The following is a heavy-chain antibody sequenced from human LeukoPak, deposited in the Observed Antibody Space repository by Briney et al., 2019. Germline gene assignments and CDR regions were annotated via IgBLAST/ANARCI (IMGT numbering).Heavy chain of an antibody. V-gene: IGHV1-8*01. CDR2: MNPNSGNT. CDR3: ATAPYYYDSSVDY. D-gene: IGHD3-22*01. J-gene: IGHJ4*02. CDR1: GYTFTSYD. Sequence: GASVKVSCKASGYTFTSYDINWVRQATGQGLEWMGWMNPNSGNTGYAQKFQGRVTMTRNTSISTAYMELGSLRSEDTAVYYCATAPYYYDSSVDYWGQGTLVTVSS.